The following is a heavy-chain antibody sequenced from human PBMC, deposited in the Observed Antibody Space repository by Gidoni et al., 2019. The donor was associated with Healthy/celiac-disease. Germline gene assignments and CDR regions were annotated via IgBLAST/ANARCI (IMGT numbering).Heavy chain of an antibody. J-gene: IGHJ4*02. D-gene: IGHD3-16*02. CDR3: AKATPIRLGELSRLDY. Sequence: EVQLLESGGGLVQPGGSLRRSCAASGFTFSSYAMSWVRQAPGKGLEWVSAISGSGGSTYYADSVKRRFTISRDNSKNTLYLQMNSLRAEDTAVYYCAKATPIRLGELSRLDYWGQGTLVTVSS. CDR1: GFTFSSYA. CDR2: ISGSGGST. V-gene: IGHV3-23*01.